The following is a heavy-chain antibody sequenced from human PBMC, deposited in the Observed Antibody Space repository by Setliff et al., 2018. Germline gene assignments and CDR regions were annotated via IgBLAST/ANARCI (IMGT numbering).Heavy chain of an antibody. Sequence: SLRLSCAASGFTFSTYRMHWARQAPGKGLEWVAVIWGDGVNKFHADSVKGRFTISRDNSKNTLYLQMNSLRPEDTAVYYCARTCSGSGCYAGLESWGQGTPVTVSS. CDR2: IWGDGVNK. V-gene: IGHV3-33*08. J-gene: IGHJ4*02. D-gene: IGHD2-15*01. CDR3: ARTCSGSGCYAGLES. CDR1: GFTFSTYR.